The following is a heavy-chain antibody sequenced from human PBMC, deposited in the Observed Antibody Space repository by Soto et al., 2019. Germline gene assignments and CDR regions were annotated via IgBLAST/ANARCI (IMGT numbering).Heavy chain of an antibody. Sequence: LRLSCAASGFTFSSYGMHGVRQAPGKGLEWVAVISYDGSNKYYADSVKGRFTISRDNSKNTLYLQMNSLRAEDTAVYYCAKLFFGSGSGGGAFDIWGQGTMVTVSS. D-gene: IGHD3-10*01. J-gene: IGHJ3*02. V-gene: IGHV3-30*18. CDR2: ISYDGSNK. CDR1: GFTFSSYG. CDR3: AKLFFGSGSGGGAFDI.